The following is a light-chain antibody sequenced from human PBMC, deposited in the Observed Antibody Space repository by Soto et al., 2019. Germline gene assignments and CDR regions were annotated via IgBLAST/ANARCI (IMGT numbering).Light chain of an antibody. Sequence: EKVMTQSPATLSVCPGGRANLSYRASQSVSSNVAWYQQNPGQAPRLLIYRAAIRDTDIPARFSGGGSGTDFTLTISGLQSEDFALYYCQQYNNWPGTFGGGTKV. CDR2: RAA. J-gene: IGKJ4*01. CDR3: QQYNNWPGT. CDR1: QSVSSN. V-gene: IGKV3-15*01.